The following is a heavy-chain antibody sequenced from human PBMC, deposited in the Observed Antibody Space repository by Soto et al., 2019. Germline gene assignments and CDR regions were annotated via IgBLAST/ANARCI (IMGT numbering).Heavy chain of an antibody. V-gene: IGHV3-23*01. Sequence: PGGSLRLSCAASGFTFSSYAMSWVRQAPGKGLEWVSGISGSGDSTYYADSVKGRFTISRDSSKNTVSLEMTSLRAEDTAVYYCASSRDVVPTANLDHWGQGTLVTVSS. D-gene: IGHD2-2*01. J-gene: IGHJ4*02. CDR2: ISGSGDST. CDR1: GFTFSSYA. CDR3: ASSRDVVPTANLDH.